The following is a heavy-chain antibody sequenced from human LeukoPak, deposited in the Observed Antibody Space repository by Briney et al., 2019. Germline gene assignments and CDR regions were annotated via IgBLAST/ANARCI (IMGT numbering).Heavy chain of an antibody. V-gene: IGHV4-59*01. Sequence: PSETLSLTCTVSGGSISSYYWSWIRQPPGKGLEWIGYIYYSGSTNYNPSLKSRVTISVDTSKNQFSLKLSSVTAADTAVYYGARVGPTVGFGYFDYWGQGTLVTVSS. CDR2: IYYSGST. D-gene: IGHD3-16*01. CDR1: GGSISSYY. CDR3: ARVGPTVGFGYFDY. J-gene: IGHJ4*02.